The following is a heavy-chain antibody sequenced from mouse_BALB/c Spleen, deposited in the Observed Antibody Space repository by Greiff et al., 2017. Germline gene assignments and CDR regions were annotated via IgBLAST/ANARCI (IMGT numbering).Heavy chain of an antibody. Sequence: EVMLVESGGGLVQPGGSLRLSCATSGFTFSDFYMEWVRQPPGKRLEWITASRNKANDYTTEYSASVKGRFIVSRDTSQSILYLQMNALRAEDTAIYYCARDAHDYGPFAYWGQGTLVTVSA. V-gene: IGHV7-1*02. J-gene: IGHJ3*01. D-gene: IGHD1-2*01. CDR1: GFTFSDFY. CDR3: ARDAHDYGPFAY. CDR2: SRNKANDYTT.